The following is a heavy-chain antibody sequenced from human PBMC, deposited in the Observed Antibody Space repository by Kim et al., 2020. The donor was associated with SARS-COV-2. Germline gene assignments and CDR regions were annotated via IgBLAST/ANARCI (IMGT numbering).Heavy chain of an antibody. Sequence: YNPSRKSRVTISVDTSKNQFSLKLSSVTAADTAVYYCARESTVTTSYLDYWGQGTLVTVSS. CDR3: ARESTVTTSYLDY. V-gene: IGHV4-39*07. D-gene: IGHD4-17*01. J-gene: IGHJ4*02.